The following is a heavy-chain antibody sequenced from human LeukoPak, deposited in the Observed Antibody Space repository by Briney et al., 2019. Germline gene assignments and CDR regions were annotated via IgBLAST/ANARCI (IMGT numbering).Heavy chain of an antibody. D-gene: IGHD4-17*01. Sequence: SETLSLTCTVSGGSISSYYWSCIRQPPGKGPEWIGYINYSGSTNYNPSPKSRVTISADTSKNQFSLKLSSVTAADTAVYFCARATTVTPYYFDQWGQGTLVTVSS. CDR1: GGSISSYY. V-gene: IGHV4-59*08. J-gene: IGHJ4*02. CDR2: INYSGST. CDR3: ARATTVTPYYFDQ.